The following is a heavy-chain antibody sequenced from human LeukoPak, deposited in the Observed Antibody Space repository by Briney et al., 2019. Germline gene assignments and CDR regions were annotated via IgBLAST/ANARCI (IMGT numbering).Heavy chain of an antibody. CDR3: ARRRGIVVVPAVFDY. V-gene: IGHV4-39*01. CDR2: IYYSGST. Sequence: SETLSLTCTVSGGSISSSSYYWGWIRQPPGKGLEWIGSIYYSGSTYYNPSLKSRVTISVDTSKNQFSLKLSSVTAADTAVYYCARRRGIVVVPAVFDYWGQGTLVTVSS. J-gene: IGHJ4*02. D-gene: IGHD2-2*01. CDR1: GGSISSSSYY.